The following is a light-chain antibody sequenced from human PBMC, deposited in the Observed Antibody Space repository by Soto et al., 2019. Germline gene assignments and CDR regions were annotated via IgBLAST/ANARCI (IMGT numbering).Light chain of an antibody. J-gene: IGKJ1*01. CDR2: GAF. V-gene: IGKV1-39*01. Sequence: DIQMTQSPSSLSASVGDRVTITCRASQSISSYLNWYQQQPGKAPKLLIYGAFGLQSGVPSRFSGSGSGTEFTLTISSLQPEDFATYYCQQYNSYPWTFGQGTKVDIK. CDR3: QQYNSYPWT. CDR1: QSISSY.